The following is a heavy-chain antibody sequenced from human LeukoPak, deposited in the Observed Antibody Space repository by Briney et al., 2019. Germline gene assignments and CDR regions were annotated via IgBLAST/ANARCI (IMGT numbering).Heavy chain of an antibody. J-gene: IGHJ4*02. D-gene: IGHD1-26*01. V-gene: IGHV3-48*02. Sequence: GGSLRLSCAASGFTFSSYSMNWVRQAPGKGLEWVSHITASGTAMFYADSVKGRFTISRDNAKNSLCLQMNSLRDEDTAVYYCASSGSYRFDYWGQGTLVTVSS. CDR1: GFTFSSYS. CDR2: ITASGTAM. CDR3: ASSGSYRFDY.